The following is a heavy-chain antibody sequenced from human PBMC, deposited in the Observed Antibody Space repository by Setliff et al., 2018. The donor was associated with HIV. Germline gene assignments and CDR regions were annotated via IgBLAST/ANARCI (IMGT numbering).Heavy chain of an antibody. CDR2: IYHDGST. Sequence: SETLSLTCSVSGYSITNGYYWGWIRQPPGKGLEWVGSIYHDGSTYYNPSLRSRVTISVDTSKNQFSLKLSSVTAADTAVYYCARARGYYYGSGNYVTNAFDIWGQGTTVTVSS. V-gene: IGHV4-38-2*02. J-gene: IGHJ3*02. CDR3: ARARGYYYGSGNYVTNAFDI. CDR1: GYSITNGYY. D-gene: IGHD3-10*01.